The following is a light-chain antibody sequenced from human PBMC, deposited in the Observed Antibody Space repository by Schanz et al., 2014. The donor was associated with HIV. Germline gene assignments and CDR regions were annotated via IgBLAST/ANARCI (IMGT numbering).Light chain of an antibody. CDR2: GNN. V-gene: IGLV1-40*01. Sequence: QSVLTQPPSVSGAPGQRVSISCSGNTSNIGAGYDVHWYVQLPGTAPKLLIYGNNNRPSGVPDRFSGSKSGTSASLAISGLQAEDEADYYCSSCPRGNTYVFGSGTKVTVL. CDR1: TSNIGAGYD. J-gene: IGLJ1*01. CDR3: SSCPRGNTYV.